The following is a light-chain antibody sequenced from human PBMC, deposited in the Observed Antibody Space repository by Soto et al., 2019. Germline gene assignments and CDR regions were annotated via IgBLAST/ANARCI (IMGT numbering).Light chain of an antibody. CDR2: SDT. Sequence: QSVLTQTPSASGTPGQRVTISCSGSSSNIGSNPVSWYQQLPGTAPKSHIYSDTQRPSGVPDRISGSRSVTSASLAISGLQTEDEAEYYCAAWDDSLRGRVFGGGTKRTVL. CDR1: SSNIGSNP. CDR3: AAWDDSLRGRV. V-gene: IGLV1-44*01. J-gene: IGLJ2*01.